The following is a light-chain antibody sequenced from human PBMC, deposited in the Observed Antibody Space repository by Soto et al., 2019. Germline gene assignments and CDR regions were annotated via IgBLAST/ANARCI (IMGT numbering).Light chain of an antibody. J-gene: IGLJ1*01. V-gene: IGLV2-14*01. CDR2: DVS. CDR1: SSDVGGYNY. Sequence: QSALTQPASVSGSPGQSITISCTGTSSDVGGYNYVSWYQQHPGKAPKLMIYDVSNRPSGVSNRFSGSKSGNTASLTSSGLQAEDEADYHCSSYTSRSNLHYVFGTGTKLTVL. CDR3: SSYTSRSNLHYV.